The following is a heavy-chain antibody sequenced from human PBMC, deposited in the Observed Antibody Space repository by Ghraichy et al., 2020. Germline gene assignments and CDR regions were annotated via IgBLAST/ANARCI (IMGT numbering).Heavy chain of an antibody. D-gene: IGHD3-10*01. Sequence: GGSLRLSCAASGFTFSSYSMNWVRQAPGKGLEWVSSISSSSSYIYYADSVKGRFTISRDNAKNSLYLQMNSLRAEDTAVYYCASNNLWFGERDRDGMDVWGQGTTVTVSS. CDR1: GFTFSSYS. CDR3: ASNNLWFGERDRDGMDV. CDR2: ISSSSSYI. V-gene: IGHV3-21*01. J-gene: IGHJ6*02.